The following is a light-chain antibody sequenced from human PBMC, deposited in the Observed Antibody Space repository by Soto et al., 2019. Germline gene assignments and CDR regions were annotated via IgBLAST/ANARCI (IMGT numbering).Light chain of an antibody. CDR3: QQYNNWPPLT. CDR1: QSVSSN. V-gene: IGKV3-15*01. Sequence: EIVLTQSPATQSLSPGERATLSCRASQSVSSNLAWYQQKPGQAPRLLIYGASTRATGIPARFSGSGSGTEFTLTISSLQSEDFAVYYCQQYNNWPPLTFGPGTKVDIK. CDR2: GAS. J-gene: IGKJ3*01.